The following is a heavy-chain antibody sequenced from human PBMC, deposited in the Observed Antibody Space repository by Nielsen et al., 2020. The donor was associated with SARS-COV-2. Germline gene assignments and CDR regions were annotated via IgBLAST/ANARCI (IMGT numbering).Heavy chain of an antibody. CDR2: TYYRSKWYN. D-gene: IGHD4-17*01. V-gene: IGHV6-1*01. CDR3: ARARGAYGDYHYYYYTDV. Sequence: SQTLSLTCAISGDSVSSSSAAWNWIRQSPSRGLEWLGRTYYRSKWYNDYAVSVKSRITINPDTSKNQFSLHLNSVTPEDTTVYYCARARGAYGDYHYYYYTDVWGKGTTVTVSS. CDR1: GDSVSSSSAA. J-gene: IGHJ6*03.